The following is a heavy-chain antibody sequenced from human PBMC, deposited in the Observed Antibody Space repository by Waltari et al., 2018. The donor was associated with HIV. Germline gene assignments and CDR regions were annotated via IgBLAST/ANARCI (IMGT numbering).Heavy chain of an antibody. J-gene: IGHJ3*01. CDR3: MKEASLMVWAPEKSPV. Sequence: LESGGDFVQPGGSLRLSCVGSGFNFGDYGLGWVRQSPGRGLQWISHISGGGATTSYADSVKGRFTIFRENSRNTLYLQLNDLRTEDTAVYFCMKEASLMVWAPEKSPVWGRGTSVTVSP. CDR1: GFNFGDYG. V-gene: IGHV3-23*01. CDR2: ISGGGATT. D-gene: IGHD3-10*01.